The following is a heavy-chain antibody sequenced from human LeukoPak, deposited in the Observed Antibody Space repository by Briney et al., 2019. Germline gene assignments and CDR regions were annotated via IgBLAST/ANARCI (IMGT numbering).Heavy chain of an antibody. CDR1: GFTFSSYA. Sequence: PGGSLRLFCAASGFTFSSYAMSWVRQTPGKGLEWVSGITASGGSTYHADSVKGRFTISRDNSINTLNLQMNNLRAEDTAIYYCAKGLGFWSGYYTPFDYWGQGSSVTVSS. D-gene: IGHD3-3*01. CDR3: AKGLGFWSGYYTPFDY. V-gene: IGHV3-23*01. CDR2: ITASGGST. J-gene: IGHJ4*02.